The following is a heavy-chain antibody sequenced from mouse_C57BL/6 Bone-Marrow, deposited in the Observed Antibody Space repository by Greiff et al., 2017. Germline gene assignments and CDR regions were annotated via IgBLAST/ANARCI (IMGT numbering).Heavy chain of an antibody. CDR2: IHPNSGST. Sequence: QVQLQQSGAELVKPGASVKLSCKASGYTFTSYWMHWVKQRPGQGLEWIGMIHPNSGSTNYNEKFKSKATLTVDKSSSTAYMQLSSLTSEDSAVYYCAREGYYYGSSYGWFAYWGQGTLVTVSA. J-gene: IGHJ3*01. V-gene: IGHV1-64*01. CDR3: AREGYYYGSSYGWFAY. CDR1: GYTFTSYW. D-gene: IGHD1-1*01.